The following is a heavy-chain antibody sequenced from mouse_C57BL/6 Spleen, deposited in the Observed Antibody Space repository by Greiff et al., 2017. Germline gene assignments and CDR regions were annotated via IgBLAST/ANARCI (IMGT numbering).Heavy chain of an antibody. CDR2: INPNNGGT. CDR3: ARGGNYCFGY. D-gene: IGHD2-1*01. J-gene: IGHJ3*01. Sequence: EVQLQQSGPELVKPGASVKISCKASGYTFTDYYMNWVKQSHGQSLEWIGDINPNNGGTSYNQKFKGKATLTVDKSSSTAYMELRSLTSEDSAVYYCARGGNYCFGYWGPGTLVTVCA. CDR1: GYTFTDYY. V-gene: IGHV1-26*01.